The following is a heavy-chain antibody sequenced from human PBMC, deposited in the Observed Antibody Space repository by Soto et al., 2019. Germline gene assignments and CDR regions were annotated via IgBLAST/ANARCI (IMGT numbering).Heavy chain of an antibody. J-gene: IGHJ4*02. CDR3: ARSYSSGWYYFDP. CDR1: GVSISSSSYY. CDR2: IYYSGST. V-gene: IGHV4-39*01. D-gene: IGHD6-19*01. Sequence: SETLSLTCTVSGVSISSSSYYWGWIRQPPGKGLEWIGSIYYSGSTYYNPSLKSRVTIAVDTSKNQFSLKLSSVTAADTAVYYCARSYSSGWYYFDPWGQGTLVTVSS.